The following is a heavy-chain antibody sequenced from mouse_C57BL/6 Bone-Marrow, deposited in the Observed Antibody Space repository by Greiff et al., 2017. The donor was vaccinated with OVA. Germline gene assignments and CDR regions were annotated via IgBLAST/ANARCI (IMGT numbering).Heavy chain of an antibody. Sequence: LVESGPELVKPGASVKISCKASGYAFSSSWMNWVKQRPGKGLEWIGRIYPGDGDTTYNGKFKGKATLTADKSSSTAYMQLSSLTSEYSAVYFCARHEDGYYASYFDYWGQGTTLTVSS. CDR2: IYPGDGDT. J-gene: IGHJ2*01. CDR3: ARHEDGYYASYFDY. V-gene: IGHV1-82*01. CDR1: GYAFSSSW. D-gene: IGHD2-3*01.